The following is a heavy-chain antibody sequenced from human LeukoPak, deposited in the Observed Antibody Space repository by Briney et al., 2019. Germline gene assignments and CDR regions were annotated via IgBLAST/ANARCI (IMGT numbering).Heavy chain of an antibody. Sequence: PGGSLRHSRAASGFTFSSYSMNWVRQAPGKGLEWVSYISSSSSTIYYADSVKGRFTISRDNAKNSLYLQMNSLRDEDTAVYYCARERSTVTSSLFDYRGQGTLVTVSS. J-gene: IGHJ4*02. CDR2: ISSSSSTI. V-gene: IGHV3-48*02. CDR1: GFTFSSYS. D-gene: IGHD4-17*01. CDR3: ARERSTVTSSLFDY.